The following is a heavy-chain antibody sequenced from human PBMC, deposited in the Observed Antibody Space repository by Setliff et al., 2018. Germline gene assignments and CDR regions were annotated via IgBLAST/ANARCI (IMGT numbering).Heavy chain of an antibody. CDR1: GGSISSDDYY. J-gene: IGHJ5*02. V-gene: IGHV4-34*01. Sequence: SETLSLTCTVSGGSISSDDYYWSWIRQPPGKGLEWIGEINHSGSTNYNPSLKSRVTISVDTSKNQFSLKLSSVTAADTAVYYCARARIQLWSSPYNWFDPWGQGTLVTVSS. D-gene: IGHD5-18*01. CDR2: INHSGST. CDR3: ARARIQLWSSPYNWFDP.